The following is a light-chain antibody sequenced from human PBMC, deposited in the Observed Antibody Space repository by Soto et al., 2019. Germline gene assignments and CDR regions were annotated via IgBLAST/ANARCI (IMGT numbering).Light chain of an antibody. CDR2: GNS. Sequence: QSVLTQPPSVSGAPGQRVTISCTGSSSNIGAGYDVHWYQQLPETAPKLLIYGNSNRPSGVPDRFSGSKSGTSASLAITGLQAEDEADYYCQSYDSSLSAYVVFGGGTQLNVL. CDR1: SSNIGAGYD. CDR3: QSYDSSLSAYVV. V-gene: IGLV1-40*01. J-gene: IGLJ2*01.